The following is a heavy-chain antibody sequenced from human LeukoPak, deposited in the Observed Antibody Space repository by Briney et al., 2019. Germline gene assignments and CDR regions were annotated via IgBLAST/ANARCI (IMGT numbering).Heavy chain of an antibody. V-gene: IGHV1-2*02. CDR2: INPNSGGT. CDR3: AREVGLKVTGTTGFDY. CDR1: GYTFTGYY. Sequence: GASVEVSCKASGYTFTGYYMHWVRQAPGQGLEWMGWINPNSGGTNYAQKFQGRVTMTRDTSISTAYMELGRLRSDDTAVYYCAREVGLKVTGTTGFDYWGQGTLVTVSS. D-gene: IGHD1-20*01. J-gene: IGHJ4*02.